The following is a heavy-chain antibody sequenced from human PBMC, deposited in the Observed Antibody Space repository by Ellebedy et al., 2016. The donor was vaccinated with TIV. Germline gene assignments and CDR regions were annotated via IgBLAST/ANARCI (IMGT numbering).Heavy chain of an antibody. Sequence: GGSLRLXXTASGFTFSSYAMSWVRQAPGKGLEWVSGISGSGGSTYYADSVKGRFTISRDNAKNSLYLQMNSLRDEDTAVYYCASFWKGDYWGQGTLVTVSS. CDR2: ISGSGGST. V-gene: IGHV3-23*01. D-gene: IGHD1-1*01. CDR1: GFTFSSYA. CDR3: ASFWKGDY. J-gene: IGHJ4*02.